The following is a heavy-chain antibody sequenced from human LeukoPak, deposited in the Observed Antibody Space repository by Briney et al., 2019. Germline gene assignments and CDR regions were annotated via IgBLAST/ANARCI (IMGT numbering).Heavy chain of an antibody. Sequence: GGSLRLSCAASGFTFSDYYMTRIGQAPGKGLDWVSYISSIGTTIYYADSVKGRFTISRDNAKKSLYLQMSSLRAEDTAVYYCAREDGTHWGQGTLVTVSS. D-gene: IGHD1-1*01. CDR2: ISSIGTTI. V-gene: IGHV3-11*01. CDR1: GFTFSDYY. J-gene: IGHJ4*02. CDR3: AREDGTH.